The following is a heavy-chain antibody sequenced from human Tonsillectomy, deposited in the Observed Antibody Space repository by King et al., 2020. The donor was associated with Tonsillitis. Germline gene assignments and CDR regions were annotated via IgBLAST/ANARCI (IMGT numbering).Heavy chain of an antibody. D-gene: IGHD5-18*01. V-gene: IGHV4-39*01. Sequence: QLQESGPGLVKPSETLSLTCTVSGGSISSSSYYWGWIRQSPGKGLEWIGSIYYSGSTYYNPSLKSRATISVDTSKNKFSLKLSSVTAADTAVYYCAGHGYRYPFDYWGQGTLVTVSS. CDR3: AGHGYRYPFDY. CDR2: IYYSGST. CDR1: GGSISSSSYY. J-gene: IGHJ4*02.